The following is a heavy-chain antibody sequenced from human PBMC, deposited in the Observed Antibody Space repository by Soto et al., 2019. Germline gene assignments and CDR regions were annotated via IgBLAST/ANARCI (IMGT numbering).Heavy chain of an antibody. CDR3: ARETYGDYVGYFDP. CDR2: INHSGST. J-gene: IGHJ5*02. Sequence: SETLSLTCAVYGGSFSGYYWSWIRQPPGKGLEWIGEINHSGSTNYNPSLKSRVIISVDRSKNQFSLKVSSVTAADPAVYYCARETYGDYVGYFDPWGQGSLVTVSS. D-gene: IGHD4-17*01. CDR1: GGSFSGYY. V-gene: IGHV4-34*01.